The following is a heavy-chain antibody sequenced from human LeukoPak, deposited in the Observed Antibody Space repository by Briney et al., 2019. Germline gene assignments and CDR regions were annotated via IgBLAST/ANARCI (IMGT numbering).Heavy chain of an antibody. D-gene: IGHD6-19*01. CDR3: ARDKGSGWSWASNDNWFDP. CDR2: ISGSGGST. CDR1: GFTFSSYA. J-gene: IGHJ5*02. V-gene: IGHV3-23*01. Sequence: PGGSLRLSCAASGFTFSSYAMSWVRQAPGKGLEWVSAISGSGGSTYYADSVKGRFTISRDNSKNTLYLQMNSLRAEDTALYYCARDKGSGWSWASNDNWFDPWGQGTLVTVSS.